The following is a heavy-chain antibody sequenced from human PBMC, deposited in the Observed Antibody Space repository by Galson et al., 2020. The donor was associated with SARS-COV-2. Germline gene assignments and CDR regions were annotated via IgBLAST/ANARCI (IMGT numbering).Heavy chain of an antibody. CDR2: ISRSSSSYI. V-gene: IGHV3-21*06. D-gene: IGHD2-15*01. CDR1: GFTFRDYN. Sequence: GRSLRFSCAASGFTFRDYNMIWVRQAPGKGLEWVSSISRSSSSYIYYADSVKGRFAISRDNARNSLYLEMNSLSAEDTAVYYCVREGYCRGGGCYAYVFDYGLDVWGEGTTVTVAS. J-gene: IGHJ6*04. CDR3: VREGYCRGGGCYAYVFDYGLDV.